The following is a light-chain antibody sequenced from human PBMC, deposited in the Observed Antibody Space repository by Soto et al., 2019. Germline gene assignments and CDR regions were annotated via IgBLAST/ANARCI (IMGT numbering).Light chain of an antibody. CDR3: QQKVT. Sequence: EIVLTQSPGTLSLSPGARATLSCRASQSVSSSYLAWYQQKPGQAPRLLIYGASSRATGIPDRFSGSGSGTDFTLTISRLEPEDFAVYYCQQKVTFGQGTRLEIK. CDR2: GAS. V-gene: IGKV3-20*01. CDR1: QSVSSSY. J-gene: IGKJ5*01.